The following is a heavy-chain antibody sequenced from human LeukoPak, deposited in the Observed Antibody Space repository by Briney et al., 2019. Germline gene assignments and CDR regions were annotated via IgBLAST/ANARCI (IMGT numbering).Heavy chain of an antibody. CDR1: GFTFSSYG. CDR2: IWYDGSNK. CDR3: ARLTVQIAFDI. J-gene: IGHJ3*02. V-gene: IGHV3-33*01. Sequence: GRSLRLSCAASGFTFSSYGMHWVRQAPGKGLEWVAVIWYDGSNKYYADSVKGRFTISRDNSKNTLYLQMNSLRAEDTAVYYCARLTVQIAFDIWGQGTMVTVSS. D-gene: IGHD2-21*02.